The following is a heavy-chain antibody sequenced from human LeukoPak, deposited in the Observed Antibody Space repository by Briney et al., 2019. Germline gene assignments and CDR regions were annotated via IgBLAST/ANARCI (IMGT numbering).Heavy chain of an antibody. CDR3: AKDLAAVPGNKYFAY. Sequence: PGGSLRLSSAASGFTFSTYDMTWVRQAPGKGLEWVSSISGSGGSTYYADSVKGRFTTSRDNSKNTLYLQMNGLRAEDTAVYYCAKDLAAVPGNKYFAYWGQGTLVTVSS. J-gene: IGHJ4*02. CDR1: GFTFSTYD. D-gene: IGHD6-19*01. V-gene: IGHV3-23*01. CDR2: ISGSGGST.